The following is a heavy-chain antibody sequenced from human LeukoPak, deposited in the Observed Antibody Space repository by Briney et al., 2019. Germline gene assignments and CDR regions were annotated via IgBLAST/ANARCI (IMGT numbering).Heavy chain of an antibody. V-gene: IGHV3-30*18. D-gene: IGHD4-17*01. Sequence: GGSLRLSCAASGFTFSSYGMHWVRQAPGKGLKWVAVISYDGSNKYYADSVKGRFTISRDNSKNTLYLQMNSLRAEDTAVYYCAKGLGDFDYWGQGTLVTVSS. CDR3: AKGLGDFDY. CDR2: ISYDGSNK. J-gene: IGHJ4*02. CDR1: GFTFSSYG.